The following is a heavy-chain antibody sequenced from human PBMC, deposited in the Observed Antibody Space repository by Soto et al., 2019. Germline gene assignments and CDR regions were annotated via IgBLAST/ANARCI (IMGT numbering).Heavy chain of an antibody. V-gene: IGHV1-3*01. D-gene: IGHD2-2*01. J-gene: IGHJ6*02. Sequence: GASVKVSCKASGYSFTSYVIYWVRQAPGQRLEWMGWINAGNGNTKYSQKFQGRVTITSDTSASTAYMELSSLRSEDTAVYFCAGGVENIVVVLDVFGYYGMDVWGQGTTVTVSS. CDR1: GYSFTSYV. CDR3: AGGVENIVVVLDVFGYYGMDV. CDR2: INAGNGNT.